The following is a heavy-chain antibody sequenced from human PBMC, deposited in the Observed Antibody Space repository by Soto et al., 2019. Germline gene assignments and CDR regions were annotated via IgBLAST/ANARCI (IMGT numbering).Heavy chain of an antibody. CDR3: ARVWGSYRAPSGGAGLDP. CDR1: GYSFTSNA. CDR2: ISAYDGST. V-gene: IGHV1-18*04. Sequence: QVQLVQSGAEVKKPGASVKVSCKASGYSFTSNAITWVRQAPGQGLEWMGRISAYDGSTNYAQKFQGRVTMTTDASTGTAYLEVGSLTSDDTAVYYCARVWGSYRAPSGGAGLDPWGQGTLVTVSS. D-gene: IGHD3-16*02. J-gene: IGHJ5*02.